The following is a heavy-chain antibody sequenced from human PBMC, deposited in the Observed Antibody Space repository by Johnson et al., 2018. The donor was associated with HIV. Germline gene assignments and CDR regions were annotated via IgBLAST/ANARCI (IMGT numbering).Heavy chain of an antibody. J-gene: IGHJ3*01. CDR3: AKAQVLADDCFNV. Sequence: VQLVESGGGLVQPGRSLRLSCAASGFTFDDYAMHWVRQAPGRGREKVSDINWNAGGAGYIDSVKGRFSTSRDNAKKSLYLQMNSLRAEDAAKYYCAKAQVLADDCFNVWGQGTVVTVSS. D-gene: IGHD2-8*02. CDR1: GFTFDDYA. V-gene: IGHV3-9*01. CDR2: INWNAGGA.